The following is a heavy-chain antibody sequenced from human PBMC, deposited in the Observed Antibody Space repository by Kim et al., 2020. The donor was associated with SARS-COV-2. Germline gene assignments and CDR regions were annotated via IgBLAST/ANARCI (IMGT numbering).Heavy chain of an antibody. J-gene: IGHJ6*02. CDR3: ARDYDFTRQMGDRYYYYGMDV. Sequence: ASVKVSCKASGYTFTSYGISWVRQAPGQGLEWMGWISAYNGNTNYAQKLQGRVTMTTDTSTSTAYMELRSLRSDDTAVYYCARDYDFTRQMGDRYYYYGMDVWGQGTTVTVSS. V-gene: IGHV1-18*04. CDR2: ISAYNGNT. D-gene: IGHD3-3*01. CDR1: GYTFTSYG.